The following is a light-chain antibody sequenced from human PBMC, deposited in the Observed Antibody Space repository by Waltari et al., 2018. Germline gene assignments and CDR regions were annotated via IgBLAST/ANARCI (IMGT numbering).Light chain of an antibody. Sequence: DIVVTQSPLSLPVTPGEPASISCRSSQSLLHRNGNNYLDCYLQKPGQSPQLLIYLGSNRASGVPDRFSGSGSGTDFTLRISRVEAEDVGVYYCMQSLQTLWTFGQGTKVEIK. CDR1: QSLLHRNGNNY. CDR3: MQSLQTLWT. J-gene: IGKJ1*01. CDR2: LGS. V-gene: IGKV2-28*01.